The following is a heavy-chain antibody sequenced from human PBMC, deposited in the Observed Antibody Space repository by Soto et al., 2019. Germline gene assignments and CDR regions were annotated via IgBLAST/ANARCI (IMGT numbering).Heavy chain of an antibody. CDR1: GFTFSSYW. J-gene: IGHJ4*02. Sequence: GGSLRLSCAASGFTFSSYWMHWVRQAPGKGLVWVSHIDRDGKSTVYADSVKGRFTISRDNAKNTLYLEMNSLRVEDTAVYFCARDASGSQPLDYWGQGTLVTVSS. CDR2: IDRDGKST. V-gene: IGHV3-74*01. D-gene: IGHD3-10*01. CDR3: ARDASGSQPLDY.